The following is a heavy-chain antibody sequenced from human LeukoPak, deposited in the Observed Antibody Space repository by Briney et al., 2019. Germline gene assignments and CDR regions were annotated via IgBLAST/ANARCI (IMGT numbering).Heavy chain of an antibody. CDR1: GGTFSSYA. Sequence: GSSVKVSCKASGGTFSSYAISWVRQAPGQGLEWMGGIIPIFGTANYAQKFQGRVTITTDESTSTAYMELSSLRSEDSAVYYCARGPAYSNYGASYYYYMDVWGKGTTVTVSS. CDR2: IIPIFGTA. J-gene: IGHJ6*03. CDR3: ARGPAYSNYGASYYYYMDV. V-gene: IGHV1-69*05. D-gene: IGHD4-11*01.